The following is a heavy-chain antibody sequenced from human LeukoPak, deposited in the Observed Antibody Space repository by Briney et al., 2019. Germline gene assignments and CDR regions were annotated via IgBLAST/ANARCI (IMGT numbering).Heavy chain of an antibody. CDR2: MNPNTGNA. CDR1: GYTFTNFD. J-gene: IGHJ5*02. V-gene: IGHV1-8*01. D-gene: IGHD6-25*01. Sequence: ASVKVSCKACGYTFTNFDTNWVRQATGQGLEWMGWMNPNTGNAGYAQKFQDRVTITWDASISTAYLDLSSLRSEDTAVYYCARVSMDAQRGDWFHPWAQGPLVTVSS. CDR3: ARVSMDAQRGDWFHP.